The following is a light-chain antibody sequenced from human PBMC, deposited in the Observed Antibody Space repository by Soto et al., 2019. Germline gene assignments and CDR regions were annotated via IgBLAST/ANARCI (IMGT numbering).Light chain of an antibody. J-gene: IGKJ1*01. V-gene: IGKV1-39*01. CDR2: AAS. CDR1: QTISTY. Sequence: DIQMTQSPSSLSASIGDRVTITCRASQTISTYLNWYQQKPGKAPKLLIYAASSLQSGVPSRFSGSGSGTDFTLTISSLQPEDFAIYCCHQCYSSPWTFGQGNKVEIK. CDR3: HQCYSSPWT.